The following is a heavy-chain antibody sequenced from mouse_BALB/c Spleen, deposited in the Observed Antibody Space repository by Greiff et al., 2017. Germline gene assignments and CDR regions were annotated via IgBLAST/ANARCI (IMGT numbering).Heavy chain of an antibody. CDR2: INPSNGGT. CDR3: TRSRDYDGYYVWFAY. V-gene: IGHV1S81*02. Sequence: VQLQQSGAELVKPGASVKLSCKASGYTFTSYYMYWVKQRPGQGLEWIGEINPSNGGTNFNEKFKSKATLTVDKSSSTAYMQLSSLTSEDSAVYYCTRSRDYDGYYVWFAYWGQGTLVTVSA. J-gene: IGHJ3*01. CDR1: GYTFTSYY. D-gene: IGHD2-3*01.